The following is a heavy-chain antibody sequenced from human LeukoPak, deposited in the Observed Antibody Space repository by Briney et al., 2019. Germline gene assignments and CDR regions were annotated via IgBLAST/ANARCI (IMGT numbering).Heavy chain of an antibody. V-gene: IGHV3-30*18. CDR1: GFTFSSYG. D-gene: IGHD6-13*01. CDR3: AKDRSSSWMGTNYFDY. J-gene: IGHJ4*02. CDR2: ISYDGSNK. Sequence: SCKASGFTFSSYGMHWVRQAPGKGLEWVAVISYDGSNKYYADSVKGRFTISRDNSKNTLYLQMNSLRAEDTAVYYCAKDRSSSWMGTNYFDYWGQGTLVTVSS.